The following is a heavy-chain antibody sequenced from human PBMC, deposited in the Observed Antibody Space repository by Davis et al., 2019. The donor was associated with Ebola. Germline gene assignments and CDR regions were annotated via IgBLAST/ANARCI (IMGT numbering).Heavy chain of an antibody. CDR1: GFSFSNYA. Sequence: GESLKISCAASGFSFSNYAIHWVRHPPGKGLEWVAVISYDGYNKYYADSVKGRFTISRDNSKNTLSLQMNSLRPEDTAVYYCAKAPAGDIVGWGYFDLWGRGTLVTVSS. D-gene: IGHD2-15*01. CDR3: AKAPAGDIVGWGYFDL. J-gene: IGHJ2*01. CDR2: ISYDGYNK. V-gene: IGHV3-30-3*01.